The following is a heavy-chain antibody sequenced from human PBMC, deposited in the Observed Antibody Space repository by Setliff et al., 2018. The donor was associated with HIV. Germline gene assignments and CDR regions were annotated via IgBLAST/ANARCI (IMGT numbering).Heavy chain of an antibody. Sequence: GGSLRLSCAASGFTFSSYSMNWVRQAPGKGLEWVGRSRNKAKSYTTEYSASVKGRFTISRDDSKNSLYLQMNGLKTEDTAVYYCTRKDIVVQNAFDIWGQGTMVTVSS. D-gene: IGHD2-15*01. CDR2: SRNKAKSYTT. J-gene: IGHJ3*02. CDR3: TRKDIVVQNAFDI. V-gene: IGHV3-72*01. CDR1: GFTFSSYS.